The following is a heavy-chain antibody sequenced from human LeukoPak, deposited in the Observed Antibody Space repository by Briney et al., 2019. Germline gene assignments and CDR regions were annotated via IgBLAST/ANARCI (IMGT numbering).Heavy chain of an antibody. D-gene: IGHD6-13*01. CDR1: GFTFSSYS. V-gene: IGHV3-21*01. Sequence: GGSLRLSCAASGFTFSSYSMNWVRQAPGKGLEWVSSISSSSSYIYYADSVEGRFTISRDNAKNSLYLQMNSLRAEDTAVYYCARLGPAAGTSFDYWGQGTLVTVSS. CDR2: ISSSSSYI. J-gene: IGHJ4*02. CDR3: ARLGPAAGTSFDY.